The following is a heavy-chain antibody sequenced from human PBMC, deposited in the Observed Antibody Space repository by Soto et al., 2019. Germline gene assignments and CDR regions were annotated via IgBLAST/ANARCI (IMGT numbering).Heavy chain of an antibody. V-gene: IGHV3-23*01. CDR3: AKSPGIYDLVIPPPPDAFDM. D-gene: IGHD3-9*01. Sequence: PGGSLGLSCVASGFTFNTYGMSWVRQAPGKGLEWVSGISASGGRTYLADSVKGRFTISRDNSKNTLYLQMNSLRAEDTALYYWAKSPGIYDLVIPPPPDAFDMRGPGTMVT. J-gene: IGHJ3*02. CDR1: GFTFNTYG. CDR2: ISASGGRT.